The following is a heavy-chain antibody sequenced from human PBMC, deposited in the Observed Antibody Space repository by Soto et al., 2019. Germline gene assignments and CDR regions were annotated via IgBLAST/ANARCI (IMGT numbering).Heavy chain of an antibody. CDR1: GFTFSGNW. Sequence: GGPLSLSCAASGFTFSGNWMNWVRQAPGKEPEWVANIKQDGSEKYYVDSVKGRFTISRDNAKNSLFLQMNSLRVEDTAVYYCARDLGYCSGGTCYSVLDYWGQGALVTVSS. J-gene: IGHJ4*02. CDR2: IKQDGSEK. V-gene: IGHV3-7*03. CDR3: ARDLGYCSGGTCYSVLDY. D-gene: IGHD2-15*01.